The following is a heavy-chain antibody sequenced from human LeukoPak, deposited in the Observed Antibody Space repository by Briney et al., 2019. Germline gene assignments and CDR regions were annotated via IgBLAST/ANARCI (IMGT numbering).Heavy chain of an antibody. CDR2: ISAYNGNT. CDR3: ARDSFWGTTEVDDY. D-gene: IGHD4-17*01. CDR1: GYTFTGYY. Sequence: GSVKVSCKASGYTFTGYYMHWVRQAPGQGLEWMGWISAYNGNTNYAQKLQGRVTMTTDTSTSTAYMELRSLRSDDTAVYYCARDSFWGTTEVDDYWGQGTLVTVSS. V-gene: IGHV1-18*04. J-gene: IGHJ4*02.